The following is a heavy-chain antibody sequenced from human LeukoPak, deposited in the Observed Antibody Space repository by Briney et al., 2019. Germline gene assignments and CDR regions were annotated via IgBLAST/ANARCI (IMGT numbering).Heavy chain of an antibody. CDR3: ARVRYRLAETYIDY. Sequence: ASVKVSCKASGYTFTGYYMRWVRQAPGQGLEWMGWINPNSGDTNYAQKLQGRVTMTRDTSISTAYMELSRLRSDDTAVYYCARVRYRLAETYIDYWGQGTLVTVSS. V-gene: IGHV1-2*02. CDR1: GYTFTGYY. J-gene: IGHJ4*02. D-gene: IGHD3-16*01. CDR2: INPNSGDT.